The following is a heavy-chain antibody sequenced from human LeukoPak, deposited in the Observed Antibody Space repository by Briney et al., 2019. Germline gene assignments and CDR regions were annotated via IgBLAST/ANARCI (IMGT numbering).Heavy chain of an antibody. J-gene: IGHJ4*02. Sequence: PGGSLRLSRAASGFTFSSYAMSWVRQAPGKGLEWVSAISGSGGSTYYADSVKGRFTISRDNSKNTLYLQMNSLRAEDTAVYYCAKDPIVGATSWYYFDYWGQGTLVTVSS. CDR2: ISGSGGST. CDR1: GFTFSSYA. V-gene: IGHV3-23*01. CDR3: AKDPIVGATSWYYFDY. D-gene: IGHD1-26*01.